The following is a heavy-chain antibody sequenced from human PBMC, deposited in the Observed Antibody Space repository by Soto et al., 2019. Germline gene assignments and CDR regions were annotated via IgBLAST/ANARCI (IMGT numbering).Heavy chain of an antibody. D-gene: IGHD5-12*01. V-gene: IGHV3-23*01. CDR3: AKSDSCYDSHFDY. CDR2: ISGSGGST. J-gene: IGHJ4*02. CDR1: GFTFSSYA. Sequence: GGSLRLSCAAAGFTFSSYAMSWVRQDTGKWLEWVSAISGSGGSTYYADSVKGRFTISRDNSKNTLYLQMNSLRAQDTAVYYGAKSDSCYDSHFDYWGQGXLVT.